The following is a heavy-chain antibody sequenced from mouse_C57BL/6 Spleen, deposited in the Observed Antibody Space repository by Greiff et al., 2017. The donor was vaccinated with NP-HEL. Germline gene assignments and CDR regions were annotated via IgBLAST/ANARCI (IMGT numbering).Heavy chain of an antibody. D-gene: IGHD1-1*01. Sequence: EVKLQESGPGLVKPSQSLSLTCSVTGYSITSGYYWNWIRQFPGNKLEWMGYISYDGSNNYNPSLKNRISITRDTSKNQFFLKLNSVTTEDTATYYCARAIYYYGSSFAMDYWGQGTSVTVSS. CDR3: ARAIYYYGSSFAMDY. CDR2: ISYDGSN. V-gene: IGHV3-6*01. J-gene: IGHJ4*01. CDR1: GYSITSGYY.